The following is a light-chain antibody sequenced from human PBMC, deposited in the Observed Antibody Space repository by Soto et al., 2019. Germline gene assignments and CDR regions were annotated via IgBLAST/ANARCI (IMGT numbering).Light chain of an antibody. CDR2: GAA. CDR1: QSVSSSY. Sequence: ELLLTQSPGTLALSPAEVATLSCRASQSVSSSYLAWYQQKPGQAPRLLIYGAASRATGIPDRFSGSGSGTDFTLTISRLEPEDFAVYYCQLYGFSPKMFGQGTKVDIK. J-gene: IGKJ1*01. V-gene: IGKV3-20*01. CDR3: QLYGFSPKM.